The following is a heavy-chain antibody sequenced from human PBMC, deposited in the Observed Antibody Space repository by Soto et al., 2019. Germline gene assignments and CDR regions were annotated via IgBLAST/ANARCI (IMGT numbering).Heavy chain of an antibody. D-gene: IGHD5-18*01. V-gene: IGHV3-23*01. CDR1: GFTFSTYA. CDR3: EIDRPRRPSGYFVDS. Sequence: EVQLLESGGKLVQPGGSLTLSCAASGFTFSTYAMAWVRQAPGQGLEWVSGVSASGLNTDYADPVKGRFYISRDNSKNTVSLDMNSLRAEDTALYYCEIDRPRRPSGYFVDSWGQGTPVTVSS. CDR2: VSASGLNT. J-gene: IGHJ4*02.